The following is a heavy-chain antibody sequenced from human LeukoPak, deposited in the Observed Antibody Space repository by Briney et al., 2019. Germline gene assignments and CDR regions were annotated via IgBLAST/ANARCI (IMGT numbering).Heavy chain of an antibody. CDR2: SSAYSGNT. Sequence: ASVKVSCKASGYTFTSYGISWVRQAPGQGLEWMGWSSAYSGNTNYAQKLQGRVTMTTDTSTSTAYMELSSLRSEDTAVYYCASATLRCSGGSCYEMDVWGKGTTVTVSS. D-gene: IGHD2-15*01. J-gene: IGHJ6*04. CDR1: GYTFTSYG. V-gene: IGHV1-18*01. CDR3: ASATLRCSGGSCYEMDV.